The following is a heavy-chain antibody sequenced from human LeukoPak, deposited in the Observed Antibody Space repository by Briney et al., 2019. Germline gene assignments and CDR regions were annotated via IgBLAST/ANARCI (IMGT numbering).Heavy chain of an antibody. Sequence: ASVKVSCKASGYTFTSYGISWVRQAPGQGLEWMGWISAYNGNTNYAQKLQGRVTMTTDTSTSTAYMELRSLRSDDTAVYYCARGGRPGTAMVLVNFDYWGQGTLVTVSS. V-gene: IGHV1-18*01. CDR2: ISAYNGNT. CDR3: ARGGRPGTAMVLVNFDY. D-gene: IGHD5-18*01. CDR1: GYTFTSYG. J-gene: IGHJ4*02.